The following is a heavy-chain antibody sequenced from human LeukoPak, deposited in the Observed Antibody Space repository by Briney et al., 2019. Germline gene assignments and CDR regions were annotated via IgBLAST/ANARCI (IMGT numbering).Heavy chain of an antibody. J-gene: IGHJ4*02. CDR3: AREMAYDSSGYYYDY. CDR2: IIPIFGTA. CDR1: GGTFSSYA. D-gene: IGHD3-22*01. V-gene: IGHV1-69*13. Sequence: GASVKVSCKASGGTFSSYAISWVRQAPGQGLEWMGGIIPIFGTANYAQKFQGRVTITADESTSTAYMELSSLRSEDTAVYYCAREMAYDSSGYYYDYWGQGTLVTVSS.